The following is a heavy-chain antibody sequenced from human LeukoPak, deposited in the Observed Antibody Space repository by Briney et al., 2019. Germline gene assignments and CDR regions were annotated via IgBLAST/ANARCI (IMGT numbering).Heavy chain of an antibody. Sequence: GGSLRLSCAASGFTFSSYWMSWVRQAPGKGLEWVANIKQDGSEKYYVDSVKGRFTISRDNAKNSLYLQMNSLRAEDTAVYYCARATTRGYYDSSGYYYYYYGMDAWGQGTTVTVSS. V-gene: IGHV3-7*01. CDR2: IKQDGSEK. CDR3: ARATTRGYYDSSGYYYYYYGMDA. CDR1: GFTFSSYW. D-gene: IGHD3-22*01. J-gene: IGHJ6*02.